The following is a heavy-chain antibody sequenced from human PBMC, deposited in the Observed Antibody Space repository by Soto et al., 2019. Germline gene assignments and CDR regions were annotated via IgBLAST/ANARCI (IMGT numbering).Heavy chain of an antibody. D-gene: IGHD3-22*01. CDR3: VKGITMTVVVNYFDY. Sequence: GGSLRLSCSASGFTFITYALHWVRQAPGKGLEHVSAISSNGGNTYYADSVKGRFTISRDNSKNTLYLQMSSLRAEDTAVYYCVKGITMTVVVNYFDYWGQGTLVTVSS. J-gene: IGHJ4*02. V-gene: IGHV3-64D*06. CDR2: ISSNGGNT. CDR1: GFTFITYA.